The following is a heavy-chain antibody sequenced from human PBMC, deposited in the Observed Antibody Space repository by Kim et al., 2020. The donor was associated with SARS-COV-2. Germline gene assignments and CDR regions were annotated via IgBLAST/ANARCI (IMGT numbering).Heavy chain of an antibody. CDR2: INAGNGDT. CDR3: ARTSDSSSYYYYYYGMDV. CDR1: GDTFTNYA. J-gene: IGHJ6*02. D-gene: IGHD3-22*01. Sequence: ASVKVSCKASGDTFTNYAMHWVRQAPGQRLEWMGWINAGNGDTRYSQKFQGRVTISRDTSASTAYMELSSLRSEDTAVYHCARTSDSSSYYYYYYGMDVWGQGTTVTVSS. V-gene: IGHV1-3*01.